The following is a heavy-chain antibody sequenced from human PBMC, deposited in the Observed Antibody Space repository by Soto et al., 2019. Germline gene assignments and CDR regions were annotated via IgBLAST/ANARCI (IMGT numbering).Heavy chain of an antibody. CDR1: GYTFTSYD. CDR3: ARERSAARTGWFDP. J-gene: IGHJ5*02. V-gene: IGHV1-8*01. Sequence: QVQLVQSGAEVKKSGASVKVSCKASGYTFTSYDINWVRQATGQGLEWMGWTNHNSGNTGYAQKFQGRVTMTRNTSISTAYMELSSLRYEDTAVYYCARERSAARTGWFDPWGQGTLVTVSS. CDR2: TNHNSGNT. D-gene: IGHD6-13*01.